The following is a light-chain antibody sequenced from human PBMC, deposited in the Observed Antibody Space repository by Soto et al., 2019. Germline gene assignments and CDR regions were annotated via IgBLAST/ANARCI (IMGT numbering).Light chain of an antibody. Sequence: EIVLTQSPATLSVSPGERATLSFGASQSVSSNLAWYQQKPGQAPRLLIYGASTRATGIPARFSGSGSGTEFTLTISSLQSEDFAVYYCQQYNNWPPLTFGQGTKVDIK. CDR1: QSVSSN. CDR3: QQYNNWPPLT. J-gene: IGKJ1*01. V-gene: IGKV3-15*01. CDR2: GAS.